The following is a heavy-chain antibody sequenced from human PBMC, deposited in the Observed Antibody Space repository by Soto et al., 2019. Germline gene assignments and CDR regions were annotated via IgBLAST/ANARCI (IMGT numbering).Heavy chain of an antibody. J-gene: IGHJ5*02. V-gene: IGHV4-4*02. Sequence: SETLSLTCAVSGGSISTNNWWSWVRQPPGKGLEWIGEIHHSGSTNYNTSLKSRVTTSVDKSKNQFSLNVSSVTAADTAVYYCARLKTYDVLNKSDPWGQGTLVTVSS. D-gene: IGHD3-9*01. CDR1: GGSISTNNW. CDR3: ARLKTYDVLNKSDP. CDR2: IHHSGST.